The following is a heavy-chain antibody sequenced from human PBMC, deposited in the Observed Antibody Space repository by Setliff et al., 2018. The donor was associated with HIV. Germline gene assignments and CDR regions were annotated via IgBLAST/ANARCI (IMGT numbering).Heavy chain of an antibody. V-gene: IGHV3-21*04. CDR3: VKGVEYGDYGSDY. CDR1: GFTFSSYS. D-gene: IGHD4-17*01. Sequence: PGGSLRLSCAASGFTFSSYSMNWVRQAPGKGLEWVSSISSSSSYIYYADSVKGRFTISRDNSKNSLYLQMNSLRTEDTALYYCVKGVEYGDYGSDYWGQGTLVTVSS. J-gene: IGHJ4*02. CDR2: ISSSSSYI.